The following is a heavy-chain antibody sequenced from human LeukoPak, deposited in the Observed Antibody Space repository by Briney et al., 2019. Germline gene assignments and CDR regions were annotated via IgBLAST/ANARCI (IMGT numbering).Heavy chain of an antibody. CDR2: INAGNGNR. J-gene: IGHJ4*02. Sequence: ASVKVSCKASGYTFTSYAMHWVRQAPGQRLEGMGWINAGNGNRKYSQKFQGRVTITRDTYASTDYMELSSLRSEDTARYYCARGSHWGSEFDYWGQGTLVTVSS. D-gene: IGHD3-16*01. V-gene: IGHV1-3*01. CDR1: GYTFTSYA. CDR3: ARGSHWGSEFDY.